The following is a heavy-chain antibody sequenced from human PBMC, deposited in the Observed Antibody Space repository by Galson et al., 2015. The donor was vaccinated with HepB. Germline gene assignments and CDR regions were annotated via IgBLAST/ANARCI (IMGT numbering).Heavy chain of an antibody. CDR2: ISAYNGNT. D-gene: IGHD3-3*01. J-gene: IGHJ4*02. Sequence: SVKVSCKASGYTFTSYGISWVRQAPGQGLEWMGWISAYNGNTNYAQKLQGRVTMTTDTSTSTAYLELRSLRSDDTAVYCCARALAIFGVVTPPPPFDYWGQGTLVTVSS. CDR3: ARALAIFGVVTPPPPFDY. CDR1: GYTFTSYG. V-gene: IGHV1-18*01.